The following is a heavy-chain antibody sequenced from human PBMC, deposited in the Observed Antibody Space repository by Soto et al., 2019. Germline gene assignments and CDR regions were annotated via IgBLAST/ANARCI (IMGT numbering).Heavy chain of an antibody. CDR1: GYTFTSYD. D-gene: IGHD6-13*01. J-gene: IGHJ6*02. Sequence: ASVQVSCKASGYTFTSYDINWVRQATGQGLEWMGWMNPNSGNTGYAQKFQGRVTMTRNTSISTAYMELSSLRSEDTAVYYCARGGSKLVFNGMDGWGQGTTVTVYS. CDR2: MNPNSGNT. CDR3: ARGGSKLVFNGMDG. V-gene: IGHV1-8*01.